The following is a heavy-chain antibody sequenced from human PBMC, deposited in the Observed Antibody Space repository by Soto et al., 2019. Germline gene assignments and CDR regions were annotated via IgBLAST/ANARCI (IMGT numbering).Heavy chain of an antibody. CDR3: ARGPTDYYDNSGNYFLDY. Sequence: QVQLVQSGAEVKKPGASVKVSCKASGYTFTTYGMSWVRQAPGQGPDWMGWISTYNGNTKYAERLQGRVTMTTDITTSTAYMELRSLRSDDTAVYYCARGPTDYYDNSGNYFLDYWGQGTLVTVSS. D-gene: IGHD3-22*01. CDR2: ISTYNGNT. CDR1: GYTFTTYG. J-gene: IGHJ4*02. V-gene: IGHV1-18*01.